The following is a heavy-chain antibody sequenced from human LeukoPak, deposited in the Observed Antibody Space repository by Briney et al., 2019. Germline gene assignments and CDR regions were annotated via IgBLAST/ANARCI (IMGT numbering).Heavy chain of an antibody. CDR2: INPNSGGT. CDR1: GGTFSSYA. D-gene: IGHD2-15*01. V-gene: IGHV1-2*04. CDR3: ARVASHCSGGSCYSFDAFDI. Sequence: GASVKVSCKASGGTFSSYAISWVRQAPGQGLEWMGWINPNSGGTNYAQKFQGWVTMTRDTSISTAYMELSRLRSDDTAVYYCARVASHCSGGSCYSFDAFDIWGQGTMVTVSS. J-gene: IGHJ3*02.